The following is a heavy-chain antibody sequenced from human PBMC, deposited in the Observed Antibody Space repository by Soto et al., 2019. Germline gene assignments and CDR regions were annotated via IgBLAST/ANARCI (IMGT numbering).Heavy chain of an antibody. CDR3: ASRTGVTAMAYYYYYGMDV. CDR1: GGTFSSYA. D-gene: IGHD5-18*01. Sequence: QVQLVQSGAEVKKPGSSVKVSCKASGGTFSSYAISWVRQAPGQGLEWMGGIIPIFGTANYAQKFRGRVTITADESTSTAYMELSSLRSEDTAVYYCASRTGVTAMAYYYYYGMDVWGQGTTVTVSS. V-gene: IGHV1-69*01. J-gene: IGHJ6*02. CDR2: IIPIFGTA.